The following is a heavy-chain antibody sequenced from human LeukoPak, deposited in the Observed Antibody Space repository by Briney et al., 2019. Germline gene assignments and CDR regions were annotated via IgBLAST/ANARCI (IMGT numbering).Heavy chain of an antibody. V-gene: IGHV3-7*03. CDR2: IKEDGSVK. J-gene: IGHJ4*02. CDR1: GFTFSNYW. Sequence: GGSLRLSCAASGFTFSNYWMDWVRQSPGKGLEWVANIKEDGSVKYYVDSVKGRFTISRDNAKNSLYLQMNSLRAEDTAVYYCARNSGWFRFDYWGQGTLVTVSS. CDR3: ARNSGWFRFDY. D-gene: IGHD6-19*01.